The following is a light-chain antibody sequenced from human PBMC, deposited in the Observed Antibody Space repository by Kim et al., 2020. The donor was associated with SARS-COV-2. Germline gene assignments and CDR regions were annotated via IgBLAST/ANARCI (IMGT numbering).Light chain of an antibody. CDR2: YDS. Sequence: GNTASITCGGNNIGNKSVHWDQQKPGQAHVLVIHYDSDRPSGIPQRFSGYKSGSTATLTISRVEDGDEADYYCEVWDSGSDHWVFGGGTKLTVL. CDR3: EVWDSGSDHWV. V-gene: IGLV3-21*04. CDR1: NIGNKS. J-gene: IGLJ3*02.